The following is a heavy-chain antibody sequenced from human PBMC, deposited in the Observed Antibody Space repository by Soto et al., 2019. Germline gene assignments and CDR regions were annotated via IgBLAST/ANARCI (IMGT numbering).Heavy chain of an antibody. CDR3: AKDATVNYDDVWRSYRYTSFDY. CDR1: GFTFSSYA. Sequence: GGSLRLSCAVSGFTFSSYAMSWVRQAPGKGLEWVSIISGSGVSTYYADSVKGRFTISRDNSKNIVYLQVNSLRAEDTAVYYCAKDATVNYDDVWRSYRYTSFDYWGQGTLVTVSS. D-gene: IGHD3-16*02. CDR2: ISGSGVST. J-gene: IGHJ4*02. V-gene: IGHV3-23*01.